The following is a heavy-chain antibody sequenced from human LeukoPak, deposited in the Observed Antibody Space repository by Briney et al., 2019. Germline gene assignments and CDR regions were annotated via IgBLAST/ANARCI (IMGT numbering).Heavy chain of an antibody. CDR1: EFSVGSNY. J-gene: IGHJ2*01. CDR3: AKATGDWYFDL. D-gene: IGHD7-27*01. Sequence: GGSLRLPCAASEFSVGSNYMTWVRQAPGKGLEWVSLIYSGGSTYYADSVKGRFTISRDNAKNSLYLQMNSLRPDDTAFYYCAKATGDWYFDLWGRGTLVTVSS. V-gene: IGHV3-53*05. CDR2: IYSGGST.